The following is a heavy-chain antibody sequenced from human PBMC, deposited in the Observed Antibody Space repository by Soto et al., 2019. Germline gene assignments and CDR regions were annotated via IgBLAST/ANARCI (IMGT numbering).Heavy chain of an antibody. Sequence: SETLSLTCTVSGGSISSYYWSWIRQPPGKGLEWIGYIYYSGSTNYNPSLKSRVTISVDTSKNQFSLKLSSVTAADTAVYYCARTYYYGSGSYYNERMTIYYFDYWGQGTLVTVSS. CDR3: ARTYYYGSGSYYNERMTIYYFDY. CDR2: IYYSGST. J-gene: IGHJ4*02. D-gene: IGHD3-10*01. V-gene: IGHV4-59*08. CDR1: GGSISSYY.